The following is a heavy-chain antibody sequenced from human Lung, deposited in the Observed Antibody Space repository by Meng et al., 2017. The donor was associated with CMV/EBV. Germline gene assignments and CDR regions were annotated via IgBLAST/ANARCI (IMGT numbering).Heavy chain of an antibody. J-gene: IGHJ4*02. D-gene: IGHD3-3*01. CDR1: GFTFSSYS. CDR3: ARDLRNPPTSFGGVRTHVRYFDS. CDR2: ISSNSSYR. V-gene: IGHV3-21*04. Sequence: GGSLRLXXAASGFTFSSYSMNWVRQAPGKGLEWVSSISSNSSYRYYADSVKGRFTVYRDNAKNSLYLQMNSLRADDTAVYYCARDLRNPPTSFGGVRTHVRYFDSWGQGTXVTVSS.